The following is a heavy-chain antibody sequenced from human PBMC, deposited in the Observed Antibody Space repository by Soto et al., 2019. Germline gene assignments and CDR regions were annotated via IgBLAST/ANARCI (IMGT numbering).Heavy chain of an antibody. D-gene: IGHD3-10*01. CDR3: ATLPGGGGY. J-gene: IGHJ4*02. Sequence: EVQLVESGGGLIQPGGSLRLSCAVSGFTVSNNYMSWVRQAPGKGLEGVSVIYSGGYTAYGDSVKGRFTISRGNSKTNHYSQITCVSAGGTALFYGATLPGGGGYWGQGTLVTVSS. V-gene: IGHV3-53*01. CDR1: GFTVSNNY. CDR2: IYSGGYT.